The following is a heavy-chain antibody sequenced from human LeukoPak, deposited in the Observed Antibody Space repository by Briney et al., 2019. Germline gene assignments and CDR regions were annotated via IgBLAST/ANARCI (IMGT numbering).Heavy chain of an antibody. CDR1: GFTFSSYG. CDR2: IDGAGGEK. Sequence: GGSLRLSCAASGFTFSSYGMSWVHQAPGKGLEWVGNIDGAGGEKHYVDSVKGRFTISRDNAKNSLYLQMNSLRAEDTAVYYCAREVLELRDAFDIWGQGTMVTVSS. CDR3: AREVLELRDAFDI. J-gene: IGHJ3*02. V-gene: IGHV3-7*01. D-gene: IGHD1-7*01.